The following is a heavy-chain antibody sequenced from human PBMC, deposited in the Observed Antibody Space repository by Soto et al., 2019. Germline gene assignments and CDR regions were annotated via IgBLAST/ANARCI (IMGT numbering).Heavy chain of an antibody. V-gene: IGHV3-30*04. CDR3: AREGGTGHDAFDI. CDR1: GFTFSSYA. J-gene: IGHJ3*02. CDR2: ISYDGSNK. Sequence: GGSLRLSCAASGFTFSSYAMHWVRQAPGKGLEWVAVISYDGSNKYYADSVKGRFTISRDNSKNTLYLQMNSLRAEDTAVYYCAREGGTGHDAFDIWGQGTMVTVSS. D-gene: IGHD7-27*01.